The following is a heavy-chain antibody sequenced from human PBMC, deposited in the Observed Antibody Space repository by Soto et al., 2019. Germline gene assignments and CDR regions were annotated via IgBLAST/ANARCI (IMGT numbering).Heavy chain of an antibody. CDR2: INPSGGST. D-gene: IGHD6-13*01. Sequence: ASVKVSCKASGYTFTIYYMHWVRQTPGQGLEWMGIINPSGGSTSYAQKFQGRATMTRDTSTSTVYMELSSLRSEDTAVYYCAGHSSWYYYYYMDVWGKGTTVTVSS. V-gene: IGHV1-46*01. CDR3: AGHSSWYYYYYMDV. J-gene: IGHJ6*03. CDR1: GYTFTIYY.